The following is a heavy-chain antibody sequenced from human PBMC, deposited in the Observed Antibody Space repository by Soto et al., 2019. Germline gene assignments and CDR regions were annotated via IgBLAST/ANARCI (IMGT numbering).Heavy chain of an antibody. CDR3: VRQPGHCGSTTCFGDYSVDV. CDR1: GGSISSSSNS. V-gene: IGHV4-39*01. Sequence: QLQLQESGPRLVKPSETLSLTCSVSGGSISSSSNSWGWIRQPPGKGLEWIGTIYFSASKHYNPSLEGRVAISADTPNNQLSLRLSSVTAADTAVYYCVRQPGHCGSTTCFGDYSVDVWGQGTTVTVS. CDR2: IYFSASK. D-gene: IGHD2-2*01. J-gene: IGHJ6*02.